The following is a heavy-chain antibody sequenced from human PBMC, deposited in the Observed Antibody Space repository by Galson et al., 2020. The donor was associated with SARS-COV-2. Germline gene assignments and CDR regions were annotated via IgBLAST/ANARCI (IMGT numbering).Heavy chain of an antibody. CDR2: INHSGST. D-gene: IGHD3-10*01. V-gene: IGHV4-34*01. Sequence: SQASETLSLTCTVYGGSFSGYYWSWIRQPPGKGLEWIGEINHSGSTNYNPSLKSRVTISVDTSKNQFSLKLSSVTAADTAVYYCARAPESGYYFDYWGRGTLVTVSS. CDR1: GGSFSGYY. CDR3: ARAPESGYYFDY. J-gene: IGHJ4*02.